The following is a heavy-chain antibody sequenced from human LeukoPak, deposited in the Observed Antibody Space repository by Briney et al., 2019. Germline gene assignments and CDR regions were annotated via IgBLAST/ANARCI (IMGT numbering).Heavy chain of an antibody. J-gene: IGHJ4*02. V-gene: IGHV1-69*04. D-gene: IGHD6-19*01. Sequence: ASVKVSRKASGGTFSSYAISWVRQAPGQGLEWMGRIIPILGIANYAQKFQGRVTITADKSTSTAYMELSSLRSEDTAVYYCARDLPFIAVAGDFDYWGQGTLVTVSS. CDR1: GGTFSSYA. CDR3: ARDLPFIAVAGDFDY. CDR2: IIPILGIA.